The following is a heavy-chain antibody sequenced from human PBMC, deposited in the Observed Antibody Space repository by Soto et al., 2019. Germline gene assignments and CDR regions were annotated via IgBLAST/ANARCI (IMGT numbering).Heavy chain of an antibody. J-gene: IGHJ3*02. Sequence: ASVKVSCKASGYTFTSYAMHWVRQAPGQRLEWMGWINAGNGNTKYSQKFQGRVTITRDTSASTAYMELSSLRSEDTAVYYCARTQTDITMVRGVRPWGVFDIWGQGKMVTVSS. CDR1: GYTFTSYA. D-gene: IGHD3-10*01. CDR3: ARTQTDITMVRGVRPWGVFDI. CDR2: INAGNGNT. V-gene: IGHV1-3*01.